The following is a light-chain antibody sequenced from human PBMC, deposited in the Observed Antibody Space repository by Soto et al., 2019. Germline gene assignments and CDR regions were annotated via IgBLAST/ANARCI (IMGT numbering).Light chain of an antibody. V-gene: IGKV3-15*01. CDR3: QQYQSWPIT. CDR2: AAS. CDR1: QSANTG. Sequence: EIVMTQSPATLSVSPGERATLSCTASQSANTGLAWYQQKPGQAPRLLIYAASTRATGIPARFSGSGSGTEFTLTISRLQSEDFAVYHCQQYQSWPITFGQGTRLEIE. J-gene: IGKJ5*01.